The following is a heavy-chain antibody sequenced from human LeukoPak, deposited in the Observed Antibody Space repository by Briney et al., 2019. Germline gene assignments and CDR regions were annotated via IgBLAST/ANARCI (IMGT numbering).Heavy chain of an antibody. CDR2: ISWNSGSI. Sequence: PGGSLRLSCAASGFTFDDYGMSWVRQAPGKGLEWVSGISWNSGSIGYADSMKGRFTISRDNAKNSLYLQMNSLRAEDTAIYYCARESYWSYDYWGQGTLVTVSS. CDR3: ARESYWSYDY. J-gene: IGHJ4*02. CDR1: GFTFDDYG. V-gene: IGHV3-20*04. D-gene: IGHD1-7*01.